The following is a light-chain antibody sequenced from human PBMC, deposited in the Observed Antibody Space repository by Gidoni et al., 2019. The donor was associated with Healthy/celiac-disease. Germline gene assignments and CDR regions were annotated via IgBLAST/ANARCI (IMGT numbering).Light chain of an antibody. J-gene: IGKJ1*01. CDR1: QSLLHSNGYNY. Sequence: DIVMTPSPPSLPVTPGEPASISCRSSQSLLHSNGYNYLDWYLQKPGQSPQLLIYLGSNRASEVPDRFSGSGSGTDFTLKISRVEAEDVGVYYCMQALQTPRTFGQGTKVEIK. CDR3: MQALQTPRT. CDR2: LGS. V-gene: IGKV2-28*01.